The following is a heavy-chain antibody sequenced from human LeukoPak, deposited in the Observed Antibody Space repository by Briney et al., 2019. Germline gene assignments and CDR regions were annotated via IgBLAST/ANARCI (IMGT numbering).Heavy chain of an antibody. CDR1: GFTFEDYA. V-gene: IGHV3-9*01. CDR3: AKDISLYTGSGWYI. J-gene: IGHJ4*02. CDR2: ISWNSGSI. D-gene: IGHD6-19*01. Sequence: GGSLRLSCAASGFTFEDYAMHWVRQAPGKGLEWVSGISWNSGSIGYADSVKGRFTISRDNAKNSLYLQMNSLRAEDTALYYCAKDISLYTGSGWYIWGQGTLVTVSS.